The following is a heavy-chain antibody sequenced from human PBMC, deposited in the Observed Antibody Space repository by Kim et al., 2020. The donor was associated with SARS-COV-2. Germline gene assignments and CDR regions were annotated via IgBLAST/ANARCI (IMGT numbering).Heavy chain of an antibody. J-gene: IGHJ4*02. D-gene: IGHD3-22*01. V-gene: IGHV4-34*01. CDR3: ARVIYYYWYFDY. Sequence: NYNPSLKSRVTISVDTSKNQFSLKLSSGTAADTAVYYCARVIYYYWYFDYWGQGTLVTVSS.